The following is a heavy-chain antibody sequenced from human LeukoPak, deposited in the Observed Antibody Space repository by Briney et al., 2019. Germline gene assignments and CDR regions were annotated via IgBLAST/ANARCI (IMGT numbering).Heavy chain of an antibody. D-gene: IGHD3-10*01. CDR3: ARDLKGVTHSFDY. Sequence: FSTGGITIYYAASLKGRFTISRHNPTNSLYLQIHSLSAEDPAVYYCARDLKGVTHSFDYWGQGTLVTVSS. CDR2: FSTGGITI. V-gene: IGHV3-11*04. J-gene: IGHJ4*02.